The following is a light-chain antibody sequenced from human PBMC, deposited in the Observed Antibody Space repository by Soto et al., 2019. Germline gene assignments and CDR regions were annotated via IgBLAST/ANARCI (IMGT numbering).Light chain of an antibody. Sequence: EIVMTQSPATLSVSPGERATLSCRASQSVNRNIAWSQQKPGQAPRLLIYGASSRAAGIPNRFSGSGSGTDFTLTISRLEPEDFAVYYCQQYGSSPGTFGQGTNLEIK. J-gene: IGKJ2*01. CDR3: QQYGSSPGT. CDR1: QSVNRN. CDR2: GAS. V-gene: IGKV3-20*01.